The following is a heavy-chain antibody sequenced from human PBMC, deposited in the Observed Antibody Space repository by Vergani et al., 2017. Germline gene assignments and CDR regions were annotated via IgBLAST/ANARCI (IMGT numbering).Heavy chain of an antibody. V-gene: IGHV3-30*18. CDR3: AKEGGFSDSSGNFYEGYYFGH. D-gene: IGHD3-22*01. Sequence: QVQLVESGGGVVQPGKSLRLSCATSGLPFSSHGMHWVRQAPGKGLEWVAVISFDGTQTYYADSVKGRFTISRDNSKNTLSLQMNSLRVEDTAVYYCAKEGGFSDSSGNFYEGYYFGHWGQGTLVAVSS. CDR2: ISFDGTQT. CDR1: GLPFSSHG. J-gene: IGHJ4*01.